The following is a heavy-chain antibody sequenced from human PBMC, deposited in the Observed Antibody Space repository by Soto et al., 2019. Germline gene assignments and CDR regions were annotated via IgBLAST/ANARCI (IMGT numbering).Heavy chain of an antibody. CDR1: GGTFRTYA. D-gene: IGHD6-19*01. CDR3: AKGAVAGTPTSYYYYGMDV. J-gene: IGHJ6*02. V-gene: IGHV1-69*12. Sequence: QVRLLQSGAEVKKPGSSVRVSCEASGGTFRTYAISWVRQAPGQGLEWMGEIIPIFGTINYAQKFQGRLTITADESTATVYMDLRSLRSDDTALYYCAKGAVAGTPTSYYYYGMDVWGQGTTVTVSS. CDR2: IIPIFGTI.